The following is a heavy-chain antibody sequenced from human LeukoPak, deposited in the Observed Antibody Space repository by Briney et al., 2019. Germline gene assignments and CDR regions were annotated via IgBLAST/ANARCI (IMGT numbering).Heavy chain of an antibody. J-gene: IGHJ4*02. CDR2: IKSNPGGGAT. V-gene: IGHV3-15*01. Sequence: GGSLRLSCAASGFSFTNTWMSWVRQAPGRGLEWVGRIKSNPGGGATDYSAPVKGRFTISRDDSKNTLYLQLDSLKAEDTAVYYCATDAFLLFGEFAYWGQGTLVTVSS. CDR3: ATDAFLLFGEFAY. D-gene: IGHD3-10*01. CDR1: GFSFTNTW.